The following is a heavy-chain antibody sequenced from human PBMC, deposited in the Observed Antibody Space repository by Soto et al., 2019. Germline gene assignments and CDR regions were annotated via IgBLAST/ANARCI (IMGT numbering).Heavy chain of an antibody. Sequence: ASVKVSCKASGYTFTSYYMHWVRQAPGQGLEWMGIINPSGGSTSYAKKFQGRVTMTRDTSTRTVYMELSSLRSEDTAVYYCASDFSAFQYGSSGYSFDYWAEATQVTVSS. CDR3: ASDFSAFQYGSSGYSFDY. J-gene: IGHJ4*02. V-gene: IGHV1-46*01. CDR1: GYTFTSYY. D-gene: IGHD3-22*01. CDR2: INPSGGST.